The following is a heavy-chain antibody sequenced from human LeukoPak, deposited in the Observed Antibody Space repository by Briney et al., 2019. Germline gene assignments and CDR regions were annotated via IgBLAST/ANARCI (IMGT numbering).Heavy chain of an antibody. J-gene: IGHJ5*02. CDR3: ASALYSSGGWFDP. Sequence: ASVKVPCKASGYTFTSYGISWLRQAPGQGLEWMGWISAYNGNSNYAQKLQGRVTMTTDTSTSTAYMELRSLRSDDTAVYYCASALYSSGGWFDPWGQGTLVTVSS. V-gene: IGHV1-18*01. D-gene: IGHD6-19*01. CDR2: ISAYNGNS. CDR1: GYTFTSYG.